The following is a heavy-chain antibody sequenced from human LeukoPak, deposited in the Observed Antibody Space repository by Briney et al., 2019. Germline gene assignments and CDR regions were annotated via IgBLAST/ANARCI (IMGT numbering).Heavy chain of an antibody. CDR1: GFTFSSYA. Sequence: PGGSLRLSCAASGFTFSSYAMHWVRQAPGKGLEWVAVISYDGSNKYYADSVKGRFTISRDNSKNTLYLQMNSLRAEDTAAYYCAREGSTVRYYFDYWGQGTLVTVSS. CDR2: ISYDGSNK. D-gene: IGHD4-11*01. CDR3: AREGSTVRYYFDY. J-gene: IGHJ4*02. V-gene: IGHV3-30-3*01.